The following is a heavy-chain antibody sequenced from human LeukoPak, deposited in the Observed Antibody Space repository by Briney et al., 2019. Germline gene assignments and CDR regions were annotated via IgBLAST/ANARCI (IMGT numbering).Heavy chain of an antibody. D-gene: IGHD3-22*01. V-gene: IGHV3-7*01. J-gene: IGHJ6*03. CDR2: IKEDGSEK. Sequence: GGSLRLSXAVSGFTFYTYWMSWVRQAPGKGLEWLANIKEDGSEKHYGDSVRGRFTISRDNAKNSLYLRMNSLRAEDTALYFCARDTYDSSGYHFYYMDVWGKGTTVTVSS. CDR1: GFTFYTYW. CDR3: ARDTYDSSGYHFYYMDV.